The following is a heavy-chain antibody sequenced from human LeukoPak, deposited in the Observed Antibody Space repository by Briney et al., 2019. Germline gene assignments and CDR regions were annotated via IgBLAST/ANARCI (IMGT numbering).Heavy chain of an antibody. D-gene: IGHD2-15*01. V-gene: IGHV1-8*01. CDR2: MNPNSGDT. CDR1: GYTFTSYD. CDR3: ARRTRELGYCSGGSCYHDAFDI. J-gene: IGHJ3*02. Sequence: ASVKVSCKASGYTFTSYDINWVRQATGQGLEWMGWMNPNSGDTGYAHKFQGRLTITRNTSCNTAYMELSSLRSEDTAVYYCARRTRELGYCSGGSCYHDAFDIWGQGTMVTVS.